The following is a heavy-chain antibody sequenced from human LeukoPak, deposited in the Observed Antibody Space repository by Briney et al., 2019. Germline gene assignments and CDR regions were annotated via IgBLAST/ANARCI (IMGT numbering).Heavy chain of an antibody. CDR3: TRGRPAYCGGDCYSWFDP. J-gene: IGHJ5*02. CDR1: GFTFGDYA. Sequence: GGSLRLSCTASGFTFGDYAMSWFRQPPGKGLEWVGFIRSKAYGGTTEYAASVKGRFTISSDDSKSIAYLQMNSLKTEDTAVYYCTRGRPAYCGGDCYSWFDPWGQGTLVTVSS. V-gene: IGHV3-49*03. D-gene: IGHD2-21*02. CDR2: IRSKAYGGTT.